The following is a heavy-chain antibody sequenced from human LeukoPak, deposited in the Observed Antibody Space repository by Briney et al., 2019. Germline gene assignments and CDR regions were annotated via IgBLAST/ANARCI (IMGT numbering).Heavy chain of an antibody. CDR3: ARNSAYYYDSSGYYDAFDI. D-gene: IGHD3-22*01. V-gene: IGHV4-34*01. Sequence: SETLSLTCAVYDGSFSGYYWSWIRQPPGKGLEWIGEINHSGSTYYNPSLKSRVTISVDTSKNQFSLKLSSVTAADTAVYYCARNSAYYYDSSGYYDAFDIWGQGTMVTVSS. CDR1: DGSFSGYY. CDR2: INHSGST. J-gene: IGHJ3*02.